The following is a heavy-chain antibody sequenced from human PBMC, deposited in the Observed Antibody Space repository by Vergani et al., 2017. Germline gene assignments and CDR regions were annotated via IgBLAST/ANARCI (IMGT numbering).Heavy chain of an antibody. J-gene: IGHJ6*02. D-gene: IGHD6-19*01. CDR3: ARGRQWRLTEYLYGMDV. V-gene: IGHV7-4-1*02. CDR2: INTNSGNP. CDR1: GYTFTSYA. Sequence: QVQLVQSGSELKKPGASVKVSCKASGYTFTSYAMNWVRQARGQGLEFMGWINTNSGNPTYAPGFTGRFVFSLDTSVSTAYLQISGLKAEDSAVYYCARGRQWRLTEYLYGMDVWGQGTTVTVSS.